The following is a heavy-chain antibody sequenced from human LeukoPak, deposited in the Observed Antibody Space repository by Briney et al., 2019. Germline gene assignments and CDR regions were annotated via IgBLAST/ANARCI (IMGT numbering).Heavy chain of an antibody. Sequence: GGSLSLSCAASGFTFDDYAMHWVRQAPGKGLEWVSLISGDGGSTYYADSVKGRFTISRDNSKNSLYLQMNSLRTEDTALYYCAKVPNANYYYYYMDVWGKGTTVTVSS. J-gene: IGHJ6*03. CDR3: AKVPNANYYYYYMDV. D-gene: IGHD1-26*01. CDR1: GFTFDDYA. V-gene: IGHV3-43*02. CDR2: ISGDGGST.